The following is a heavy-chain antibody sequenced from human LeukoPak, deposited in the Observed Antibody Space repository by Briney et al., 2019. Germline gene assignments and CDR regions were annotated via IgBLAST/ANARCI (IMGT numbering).Heavy chain of an antibody. D-gene: IGHD2-8*02. J-gene: IGHJ4*02. CDR2: ISDSGGDT. V-gene: IGHV3-23*01. CDR3: APDLRGAAWSLDD. CDR1: GFTFSNFA. Sequence: PGGSLRLSCAASGFTFSNFAMTWVRQAPGKGLEWVSTISDSGGDTYYADSVKGRFTFSRDNSKNTLYLQMDSLRAEDTAVYYCAPDLRGAAWSLDDWGQGTLVTVSS.